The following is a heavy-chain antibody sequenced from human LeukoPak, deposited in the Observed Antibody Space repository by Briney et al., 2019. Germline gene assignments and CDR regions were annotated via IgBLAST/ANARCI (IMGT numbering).Heavy chain of an antibody. V-gene: IGHV3-21*01. D-gene: IGHD6-25*01. CDR2: ISSSSSYI. CDR3: ARDSIAAWNDAFDI. J-gene: IGHJ3*02. Sequence: GSLRLSCAASGFTFSSYSMNWVRQAPGKGLEWVSSISSSSSYIYYADSVKGRFTISRDNAKNSLYLQMNSLRAEDTAVYYCARDSIAAWNDAFDIWGQGTMVTVSS. CDR1: GFTFSSYS.